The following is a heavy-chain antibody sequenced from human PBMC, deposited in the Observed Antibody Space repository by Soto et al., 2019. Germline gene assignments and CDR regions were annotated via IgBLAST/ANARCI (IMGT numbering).Heavy chain of an antibody. V-gene: IGHV4-30-2*01. Sequence: QLQLQESGSGLVKPSQTLSLTCAVSGGSISSGGYSWSWIRQPPGKGLEWIGYIYHSGSTYYNPSLKSRVTISVDRSKNQFSLKLSSVTAAHTAVYYCDRGFSYYDSSGYYLNWFDPWGQGTLVTVSS. CDR3: DRGFSYYDSSGYYLNWFDP. CDR1: GGSISSGGYS. J-gene: IGHJ5*02. D-gene: IGHD3-22*01. CDR2: IYHSGST.